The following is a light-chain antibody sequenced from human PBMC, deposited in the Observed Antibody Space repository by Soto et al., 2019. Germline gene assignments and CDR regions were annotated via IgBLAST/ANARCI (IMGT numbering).Light chain of an antibody. Sequence: EIVMTQSPATLSVSPGERATLSCRASQSVSSNLAWYQQKPCQAPRLLIYGASTRATGIPARFSGSGSGTEFTLTISSLQSEAFAVYYCQQYNNGWTFGQGTKVEIK. J-gene: IGKJ1*01. CDR2: GAS. V-gene: IGKV3-15*01. CDR3: QQYNNGWT. CDR1: QSVSSN.